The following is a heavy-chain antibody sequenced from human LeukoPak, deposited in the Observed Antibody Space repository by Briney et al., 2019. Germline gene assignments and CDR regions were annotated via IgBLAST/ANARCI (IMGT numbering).Heavy chain of an antibody. CDR1: GFTFSSYA. D-gene: IGHD4-17*01. CDR3: AKLLGIYGDYGDFDY. Sequence: PGRSLRLSCAASGFTFSSYAMHWVRQAPGKGLEWVAVISYDGSNKYYADSVKGRFTISRDNSKNTLYLQMNSLRAEDTAVYYCAKLLGIYGDYGDFDYWGQGTLVTVSS. CDR2: ISYDGSNK. V-gene: IGHV3-30*04. J-gene: IGHJ4*02.